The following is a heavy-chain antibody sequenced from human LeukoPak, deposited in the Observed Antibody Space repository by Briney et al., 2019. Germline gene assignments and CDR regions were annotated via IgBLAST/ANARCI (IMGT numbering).Heavy chain of an antibody. CDR2: ISSSGSTI. V-gene: IGHV3-11*04. CDR1: GFIFSDYY. J-gene: IGHJ4*02. Sequence: GGSLRLSCAASGFIFSDYYMSWIRQAPGKGLEWVSYISSSGSTIDYADSVKGRFTISRDNAKKSLYLQMSSLRAEDTAVYYYARGIRGYSGLVVHWGQGTLVTVSS. CDR3: ARGIRGYSGLVVH. D-gene: IGHD5-12*01.